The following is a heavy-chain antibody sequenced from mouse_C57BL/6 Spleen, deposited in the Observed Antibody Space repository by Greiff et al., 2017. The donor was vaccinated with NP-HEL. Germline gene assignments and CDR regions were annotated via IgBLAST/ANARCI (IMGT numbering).Heavy chain of an antibody. D-gene: IGHD2-4*01. V-gene: IGHV2-6-1*01. J-gene: IGHJ3*01. CDR1: GFSLTSYG. CDR2: IWSDGST. CDR3: ARHGSYDYDEDGAWFAY. Sequence: VMLVESGPGLVAPSQSLSITCTVSGFSLTSYGVHWVRQPPGKGLEWLVVIWSDGSTTYNSALKSRLSISKDNSKSQVFLKMNSLQTDDTAMYYCARHGSYDYDEDGAWFAYWGQGTLVTVSA.